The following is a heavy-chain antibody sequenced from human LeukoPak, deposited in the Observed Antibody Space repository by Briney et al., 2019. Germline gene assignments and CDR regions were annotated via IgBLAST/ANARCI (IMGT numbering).Heavy chain of an antibody. CDR3: ARDPYSGNYGNYYYYYMDV. D-gene: IGHD1-26*01. J-gene: IGHJ6*03. Sequence: GGSLRLSCAASGFTFSSYSMNWVRQAPGRALEWVSSITSSGTYIFYADSVKGRFTISRDNAKNSLYLQMNSLGPEDTAVYYCARDPYSGNYGNYYYYYMDVWGKGTTVTISS. CDR2: ITSSGTYI. CDR1: GFTFSSYS. V-gene: IGHV3-21*01.